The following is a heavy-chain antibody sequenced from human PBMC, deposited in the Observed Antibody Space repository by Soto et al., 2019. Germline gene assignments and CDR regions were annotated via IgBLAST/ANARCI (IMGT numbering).Heavy chain of an antibody. CDR2: IDPSDSYT. CDR3: ARDQRYDFWSGYSDPYYYYGMDV. Sequence: PGESLKISCKGSGYSFTSYWISWVRQMPGKGLEWMGRIDPSDSYTNYSPSFQGHVTMSADKSISTACLQWSSLKASDTAMYYCARDQRYDFWSGYSDPYYYYGMDVWRQGTTVTVS. J-gene: IGHJ6*02. V-gene: IGHV5-10-1*01. CDR1: GYSFTSYW. D-gene: IGHD3-3*01.